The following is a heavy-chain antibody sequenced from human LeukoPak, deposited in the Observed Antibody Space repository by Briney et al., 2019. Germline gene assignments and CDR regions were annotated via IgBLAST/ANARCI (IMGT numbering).Heavy chain of an antibody. Sequence: AETLSLTCSASGFTFSSYSLNWFRQPPGKGLEWVSSISNSSSYIYYADSVKGRFTISRDNVKNSLYLQMNSLTAEDTAVYYCESDLGLWKSGDNSGSTGRDALDLWPQET. CDR3: ESDLGLWKSGDNSGSTGRDALDL. V-gene: IGHV3-21*01. J-gene: IGHJ3*01. D-gene: IGHD3-22*01. CDR1: GFTFSSYS. CDR2: ISNSSSYI.